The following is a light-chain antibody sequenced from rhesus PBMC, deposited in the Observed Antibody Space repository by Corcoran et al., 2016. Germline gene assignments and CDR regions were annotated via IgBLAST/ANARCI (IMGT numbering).Light chain of an antibody. J-gene: IGKJ1*01. Sequence: DIQMTQSPSSLSASVGDKVTITCRASQGISSWLAWYQQKQGKAPKLLIYAASSLQSGVPSRFSGSGTGTDYTLTISSLQPEEFATYYCQQGYNTPWTFGQGTKVEIK. CDR3: QQGYNTPWT. CDR2: AAS. CDR1: QGISSW. V-gene: IGKV1-18*01.